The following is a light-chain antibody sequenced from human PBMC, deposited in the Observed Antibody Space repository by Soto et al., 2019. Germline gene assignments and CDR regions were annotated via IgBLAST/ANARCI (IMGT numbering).Light chain of an antibody. CDR3: CSDRWRRTHV. CDR2: ECS. Sequence: QSALTQPASVSGSPGQSITISCTGTSSDVGGYNLVSWDQQHPGKAPKLMIYECSKRPSGIANRFSGANSAHTASLTISRLQADDESDDYCCSDRWRRTHVFGTGTKVTV. J-gene: IGLJ1*01. CDR1: SSDVGGYNL. V-gene: IGLV2-23*01.